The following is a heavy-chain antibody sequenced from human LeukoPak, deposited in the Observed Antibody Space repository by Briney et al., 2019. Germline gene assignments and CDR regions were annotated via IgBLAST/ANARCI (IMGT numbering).Heavy chain of an antibody. CDR2: IIPIFGTA. V-gene: IGHV1-69*05. CDR3: ARGTYYYDSSGYSLIFDY. J-gene: IGHJ4*02. Sequence: SVKVSCKASGGTFSSYAISWVRQAPRQGLEWMGGIIPIFGTANYAQKFQGRVTITTDESTSTAYMELSSLRSEDTAVYYCARGTYYYDSSGYSLIFDYWGQGTLVTVSS. D-gene: IGHD3-22*01. CDR1: GGTFSSYA.